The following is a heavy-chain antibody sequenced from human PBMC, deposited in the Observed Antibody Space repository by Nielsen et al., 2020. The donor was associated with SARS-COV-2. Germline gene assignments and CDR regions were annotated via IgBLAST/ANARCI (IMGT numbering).Heavy chain of an antibody. V-gene: IGHV3-23*01. D-gene: IGHD6-6*01. CDR2: ISGSGGST. CDR1: GFTFSSYS. CDR3: AKDPSIAARPRTFDY. J-gene: IGHJ4*01. Sequence: GGSLTLSCAASGFTFSSYSMNWVRQAPGKGLEWVSAISGSGGSTYYADSVKGRFIISRDNSKNTLYLQMNSLRAEDTAVYYCAKDPSIAARPRTFDYWGQEPWSPSPQ.